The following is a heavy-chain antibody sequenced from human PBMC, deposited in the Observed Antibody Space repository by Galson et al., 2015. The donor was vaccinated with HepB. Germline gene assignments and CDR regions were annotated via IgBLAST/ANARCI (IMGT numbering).Heavy chain of an antibody. J-gene: IGHJ6*02. CDR2: INAGNGKT. D-gene: IGHD6-19*01. Sequence: SVKVSCKASGYTFSDYVLHWVRQAPGQRLEWMGWINAGNGKTKYSQKLQGRLTITRNTPASTVYMELSSLRSEDTSVYYCASDSRGWYLGPMDVWGQGTTVTVSS. CDR1: GYTFSDYV. CDR3: ASDSRGWYLGPMDV. V-gene: IGHV1-3*01.